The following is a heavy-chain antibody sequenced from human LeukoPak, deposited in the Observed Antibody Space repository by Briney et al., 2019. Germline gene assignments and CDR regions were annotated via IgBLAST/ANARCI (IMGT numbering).Heavy chain of an antibody. CDR3: ASSWSFTN. J-gene: IGHJ4*02. V-gene: IGHV3-74*01. D-gene: IGHD6-13*01. CDR1: GFNFSNYW. CDR2: IKSDGSTT. Sequence: GGSLRLSCAASGFNFSNYWMHWVRQAPGKGLVWVSRIKSDGSTTSYADSVKGRFTISRDNVKNTLYVQMNSLRAEDTAVYYCASSWSFTNWGQETLVTVSS.